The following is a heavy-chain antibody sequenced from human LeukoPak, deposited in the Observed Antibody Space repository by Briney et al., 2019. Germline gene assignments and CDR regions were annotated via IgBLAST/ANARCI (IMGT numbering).Heavy chain of an antibody. V-gene: IGHV3-23*01. CDR1: GFTFSIYA. J-gene: IGHJ4*02. CDR2: IDGSGVPT. Sequence: PGGSLRISCAASGFTFSIYAMTWVRQAPGKGLEWVSAIDGSGVPTYYADSVKGRFTISRDNSKNTLYLQMNSLRAEDTAVYYCAKDQRITMIVVVTSFDYWGQGTLVTVSS. CDR3: AKDQRITMIVVVTSFDY. D-gene: IGHD3-22*01.